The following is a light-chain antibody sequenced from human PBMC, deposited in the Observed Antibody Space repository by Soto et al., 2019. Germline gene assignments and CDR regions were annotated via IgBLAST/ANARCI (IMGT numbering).Light chain of an antibody. Sequence: EIVLTQSPGTLSLSPGERATLSCRASQTISDSYVAWYQQKPGQAPRLLIYGASNRATGIPDRFSGSGSGTDFTLTISRLEPEDFAVYYCQQYGSSGTFGQGTKVDIK. CDR3: QQYGSSGT. V-gene: IGKV3-20*01. J-gene: IGKJ1*01. CDR2: GAS. CDR1: QTISDSY.